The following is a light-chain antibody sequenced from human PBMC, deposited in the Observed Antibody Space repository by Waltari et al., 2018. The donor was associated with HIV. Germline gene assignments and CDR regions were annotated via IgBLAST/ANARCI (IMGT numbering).Light chain of an antibody. CDR2: DAS. Sequence: DIQMTQSPSSLSASVGDRVTITCRASQSISTYLNWYQQKPGKAPKVLIYDASSLQSGVPSRFSGSGSGTDFTLIISSLQPKDFATYYCQQSHVTPRTFGQGTKVEIK. CDR1: QSISTY. V-gene: IGKV1-39*01. CDR3: QQSHVTPRT. J-gene: IGKJ1*01.